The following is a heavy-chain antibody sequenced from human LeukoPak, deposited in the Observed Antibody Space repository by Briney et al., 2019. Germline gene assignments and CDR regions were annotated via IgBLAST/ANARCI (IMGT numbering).Heavy chain of an antibody. D-gene: IGHD3-3*01. CDR3: ARGLSSIFGAASSYFDY. CDR2: IYYSGST. CDR1: GGSISSYY. V-gene: IGHV4-59*01. J-gene: IGHJ4*02. Sequence: SETLSLTCTVSGGSISSYYWSWIRQPPGKGLEWIGYIYYSGSTNYNPSLKSRVTISVDTSKNQFSLKLSSVTAADTAVYYCARGLSSIFGAASSYFDYWGQGTLVTVSS.